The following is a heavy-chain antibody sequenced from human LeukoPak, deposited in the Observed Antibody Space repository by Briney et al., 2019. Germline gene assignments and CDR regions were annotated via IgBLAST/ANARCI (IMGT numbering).Heavy chain of an antibody. V-gene: IGHV3-23*01. J-gene: IGHJ4*02. CDR1: GFTFSSYA. D-gene: IGHD2-15*01. CDR2: ISGSGGST. CDR3: ARPPMLICSGGYCCFGY. Sequence: PGGSLRLSCAASGFTFSSYAMSWVRQAPGKGLEWVSAISGSGGSTYYADSVKGRFTISRDNSKNTLYLQMNSLRAEDTAVYYCARPPMLICSGGYCCFGYWGQGTLVTVSS.